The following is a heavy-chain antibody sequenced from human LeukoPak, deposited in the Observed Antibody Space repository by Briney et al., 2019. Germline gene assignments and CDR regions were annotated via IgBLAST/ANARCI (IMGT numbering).Heavy chain of an antibody. Sequence: GGSLRLSCAASGFTFSSYAMHWVRQAPGKGLEYVSAISSNGGSTYYANSVKGRFTISRDNSKNTLYLQMGSLRAEDMAVCYCARGPSSGYYYGWFDPWGQGTLVTVSS. J-gene: IGHJ5*02. V-gene: IGHV3-64*01. D-gene: IGHD3-22*01. CDR2: ISSNGGST. CDR1: GFTFSSYA. CDR3: ARGPSSGYYYGWFDP.